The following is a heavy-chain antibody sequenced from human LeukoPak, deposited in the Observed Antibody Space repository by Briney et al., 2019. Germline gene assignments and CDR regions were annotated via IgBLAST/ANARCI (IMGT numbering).Heavy chain of an antibody. D-gene: IGHD7-27*01. J-gene: IGHJ4*02. CDR2: IKPDGTEE. CDR3: ARDSGDRTVDY. Sequence: PGGSLRLSCAASGFTFRTYWMSWVRQPPGKGLEWVANIKPDGTEEYYVDSVKGRFTVSRDNPKNSLYLQMSSLRDEDTAVYYCARDSGDRTVDYWGQGTLVTVSS. CDR1: GFTFRTYW. V-gene: IGHV3-7*05.